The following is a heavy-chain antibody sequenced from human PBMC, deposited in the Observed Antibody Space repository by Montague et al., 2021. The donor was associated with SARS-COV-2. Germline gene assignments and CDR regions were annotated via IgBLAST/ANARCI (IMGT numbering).Heavy chain of an antibody. D-gene: IGHD5-24*01. J-gene: IGHJ1*01. CDR2: ISYDGSNK. Sequence: SLRLSCAASGFTFGSYAMHWVRQAPGKGLEWVALISYDGSNKYSVDSVKGRFTISRDNSKNTLYLQMNSLRAEDTAVYYCARGIDGYNEYFQHWGQGTLVTVSS. V-gene: IGHV3-30*04. CDR1: GFTFGSYA. CDR3: ARGIDGYNEYFQH.